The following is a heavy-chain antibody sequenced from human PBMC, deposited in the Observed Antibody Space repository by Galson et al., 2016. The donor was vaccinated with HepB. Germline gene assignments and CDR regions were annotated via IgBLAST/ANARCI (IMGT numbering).Heavy chain of an antibody. D-gene: IGHD3-3*01. V-gene: IGHV1-69*06. CDR1: GDTFSRFA. CDR2: IIPVFGTT. J-gene: IGHJ4*02. Sequence: SVKVSCKASGDTFSRFAISWVRQVPGQGLEWMGEIIPVFGTTNYAQKFQGRVTITADKSTSTAFMEVSSLRAEDTAVYYCGIQRVGVVIIPYWGQGTLVTVSS. CDR3: GIQRVGVVIIPY.